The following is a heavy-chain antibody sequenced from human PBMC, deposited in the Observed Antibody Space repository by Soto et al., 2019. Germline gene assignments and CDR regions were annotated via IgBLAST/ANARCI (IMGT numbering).Heavy chain of an antibody. Sequence: QVQLVESGGGVVQPGRSLRLSCAASGFTFSSYAMHWVRQAPGKGLEWVAVISYDGSNKYYADSVKGRFTISRDNSKNTLYLQMNSLRAEDTAVYYCARDLLFSITDDSTGWSSYWGQGTLVTVSS. J-gene: IGHJ4*02. CDR2: ISYDGSNK. CDR1: GFTFSSYA. V-gene: IGHV3-30-3*01. D-gene: IGHD6-25*01. CDR3: ARDLLFSITDDSTGWSSY.